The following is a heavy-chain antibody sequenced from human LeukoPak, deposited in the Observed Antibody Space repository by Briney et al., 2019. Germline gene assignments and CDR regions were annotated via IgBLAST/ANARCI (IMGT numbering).Heavy chain of an antibody. CDR2: INHSGST. V-gene: IGHV4-34*01. CDR1: GGSFSGYY. D-gene: IGHD5-18*01. J-gene: IGHJ6*03. CDR3: ARGYSYGPNGKKSRRNPYYYYYMDV. Sequence: SETLSPTCAVYGGSFSGYYWSWIRQPPGKGLEWIGEINHSGSTNYNPSLKSRVTISVDTSKNQFSLKLSSVTAADTAVYYCARGYSYGPNGKKSRRNPYYYYYMDVWGKGTTVTVSS.